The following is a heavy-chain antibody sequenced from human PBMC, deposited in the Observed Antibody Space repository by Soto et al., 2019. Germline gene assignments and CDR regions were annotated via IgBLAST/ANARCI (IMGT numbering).Heavy chain of an antibody. V-gene: IGHV3-23*01. CDR2: ISGSGGST. D-gene: IGHD3-10*01. Sequence: GESLKISGAASGFTFSSYAMSWVRQAPGKGLEWVSAISGSGGSTYYADSVKGRFTISRDNSKNTLYLQMNSLRAEDTAVYYCAKVDYYGSGSYDYWGQGTLVTVSS. J-gene: IGHJ4*02. CDR3: AKVDYYGSGSYDY. CDR1: GFTFSSYA.